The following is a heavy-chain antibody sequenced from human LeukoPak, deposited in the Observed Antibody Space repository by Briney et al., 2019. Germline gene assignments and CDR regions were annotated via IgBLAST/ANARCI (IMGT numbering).Heavy chain of an antibody. CDR3: ARESPQTGIAAAGTSHFDY. D-gene: IGHD6-13*01. V-gene: IGHV4-61*02. CDR1: GGSISSGSYY. J-gene: IGHJ4*02. CDR2: IYTSGST. Sequence: SETLSLTCTVSGGSISSGSYYWSWIRQPAGKGLEWLGRIYTSGSTNYNPSLKSRVTISVDTSKNQFSLKLSSVTAADTAVYYCARESPQTGIAAAGTSHFDYWGQGTLVTVSS.